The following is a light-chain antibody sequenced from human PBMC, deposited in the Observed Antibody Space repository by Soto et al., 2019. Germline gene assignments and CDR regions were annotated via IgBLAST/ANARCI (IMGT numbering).Light chain of an antibody. CDR2: LNSDGSH. CDR1: SGHSSYA. J-gene: IGLJ1*01. V-gene: IGLV4-69*01. Sequence: QSVLTQSPSASASLGASVKLTCTLSSGHSSYAIAWHLQQPEKGPRYLMKLNSDGSHSKGDGVPDRFSGSSSGAERYLTLSSLQAEDEADYYCQTWGAGIKVFGTGTKVTVL. CDR3: QTWGAGIKV.